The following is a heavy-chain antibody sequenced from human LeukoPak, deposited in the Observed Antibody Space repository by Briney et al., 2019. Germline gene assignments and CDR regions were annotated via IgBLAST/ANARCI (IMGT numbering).Heavy chain of an antibody. V-gene: IGHV1-24*01. D-gene: IGHD3-22*01. CDR2: FDPEDGET. CDR1: GYTLTELS. J-gene: IGHJ5*02. Sequence: ASVKVSCKVSGYTLTELSMHWVRQAPGKGLEWMGGFDPEDGETIYAQKFQGRVTMTEDTSTDTAYMELSSLRSEDTAVYYCARGSSNYYDSSGGDWFDPWGQGTLVTVSS. CDR3: ARGSSNYYDSSGGDWFDP.